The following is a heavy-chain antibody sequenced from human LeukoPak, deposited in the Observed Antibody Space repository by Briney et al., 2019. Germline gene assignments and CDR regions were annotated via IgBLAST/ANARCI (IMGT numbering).Heavy chain of an antibody. V-gene: IGHV3-33*01. Sequence: GGSLRLSCAASGFAFSSYGMHWVRQAPGKGLEWVAVIWYDGSNKYYADSVKGRFTISRDNSKNTLYLQMNSLRAEDTAVYCCARILTIFGVVYHWAMDVWGKGTTVTVSS. CDR3: ARILTIFGVVYHWAMDV. J-gene: IGHJ6*04. CDR1: GFAFSSYG. D-gene: IGHD3-3*01. CDR2: IWYDGSNK.